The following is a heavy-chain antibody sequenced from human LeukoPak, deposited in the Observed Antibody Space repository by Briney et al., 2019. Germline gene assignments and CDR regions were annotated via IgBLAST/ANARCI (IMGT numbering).Heavy chain of an antibody. J-gene: IGHJ4*02. V-gene: IGHV3-30-3*01. Sequence: GGSLRLSCAASGFTFSSYWMSWVRQAPGKGLEWVAVISYDGSNKYYADSVKGRFTISRDNSKNTLYLQMNSLRAEDTAVYYCARVGSGWYWSPDYFDYWGQGTLVTVSS. CDR3: ARVGSGWYWSPDYFDY. CDR1: GFTFSSYW. CDR2: ISYDGSNK. D-gene: IGHD6-19*01.